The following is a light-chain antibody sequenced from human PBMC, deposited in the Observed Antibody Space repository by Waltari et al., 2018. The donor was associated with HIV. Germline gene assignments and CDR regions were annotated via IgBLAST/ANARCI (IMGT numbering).Light chain of an antibody. CDR1: SGSIGTTY. CDR2: EDN. CDR3: QSYDSTNHVV. J-gene: IGLJ2*01. V-gene: IGLV6-57*02. Sequence: NFMLTQPHPVSESPGKTVTISCTGSSGSIGTTYVQCYQQRPGSAPTTVIYEDNRRPSGVPDRFSGSIDSSSNSASLTISGLKTEDEADYYCQSYDSTNHVVFGGGTKLTVL.